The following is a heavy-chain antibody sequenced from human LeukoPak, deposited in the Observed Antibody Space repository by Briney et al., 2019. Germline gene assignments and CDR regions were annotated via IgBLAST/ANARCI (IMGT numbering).Heavy chain of an antibody. J-gene: IGHJ4*02. D-gene: IGHD6-6*01. Sequence: GGSLRLSCAASGLTFSNYWMTWVRQAPGKGLEWLANIKQDGSIIYYVDSVKGRFTISRDNSKNSLYLQMNSLRVEDTALYYCARIGYSGSSNDYWGQGTLVTVSS. CDR3: ARIGYSGSSNDY. V-gene: IGHV3-7*01. CDR1: GLTFSNYW. CDR2: IKQDGSII.